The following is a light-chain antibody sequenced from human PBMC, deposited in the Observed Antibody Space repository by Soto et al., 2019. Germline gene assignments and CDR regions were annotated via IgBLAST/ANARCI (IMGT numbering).Light chain of an antibody. Sequence: QSVLTPPASVSGSPGQSITISCPGTSSDVGDYNYVSWYQQHPGKAPKVMIYDVSNRPSGVSNRFSGSKSGNTASLTISGLQAEDEADYYCSSYTSSSTLVFGTGTKVTVL. CDR1: SSDVGDYNY. V-gene: IGLV2-14*01. J-gene: IGLJ1*01. CDR2: DVS. CDR3: SSYTSSSTLV.